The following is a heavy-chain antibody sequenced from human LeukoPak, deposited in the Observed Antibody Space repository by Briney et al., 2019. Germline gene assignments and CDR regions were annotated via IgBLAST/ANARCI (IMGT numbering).Heavy chain of an antibody. D-gene: IGHD2-15*01. Sequence: GRSLRLSCAASGFTFSSYAMTWVRQAPGKGLEWVSDISESGDSTSYADSVKGRFTISRDNPKNTLYLQMNSLRAEDTAVYYCAGGRFYRGYLDLWGQGTLVTVSS. J-gene: IGHJ4*02. CDR1: GFTFSSYA. CDR2: ISESGDST. CDR3: AGGRFYRGYLDL. V-gene: IGHV3-23*01.